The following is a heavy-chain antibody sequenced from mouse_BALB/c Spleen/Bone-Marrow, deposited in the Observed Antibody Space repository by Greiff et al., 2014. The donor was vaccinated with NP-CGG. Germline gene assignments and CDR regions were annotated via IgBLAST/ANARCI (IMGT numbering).Heavy chain of an antibody. Sequence: VQRVESGPGLVAPSQSLSITCTVSGFSLTSYGVHWVRQPPGKGLEWLGVIWAGGITNYNSALMSRLSISKDNSKSQVFLKMNSLQTDDTAMYYCARTLRLRDYFDYWGQGTTFTVSS. D-gene: IGHD1-2*01. CDR3: ARTLRLRDYFDY. V-gene: IGHV2-9*02. CDR1: GFSLTSYG. CDR2: IWAGGIT. J-gene: IGHJ2*01.